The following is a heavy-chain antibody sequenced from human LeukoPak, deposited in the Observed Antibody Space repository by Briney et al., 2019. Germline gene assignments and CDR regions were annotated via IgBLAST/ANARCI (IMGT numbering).Heavy chain of an antibody. Sequence: NSSETLSLTCTVSGGSISSYYWSWIRQPPGKGLEWIGYIYGSGSTNYNPSLKSRVTISVDTSKNQFSLKLSSVTAADTAVYYCARASGVVVAAKPDYYYDGMDVWGQGTTVTVSS. CDR3: ARASGVVVAAKPDYYYDGMDV. V-gene: IGHV4-59*01. CDR1: GGSISSYY. D-gene: IGHD2-15*01. J-gene: IGHJ6*02. CDR2: IYGSGST.